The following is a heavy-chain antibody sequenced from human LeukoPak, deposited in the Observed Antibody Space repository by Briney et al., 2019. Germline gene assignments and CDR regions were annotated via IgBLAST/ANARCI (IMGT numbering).Heavy chain of an antibody. D-gene: IGHD3-9*01. CDR2: IYFSGST. V-gene: IGHV4-59*08. J-gene: IGHJ4*02. CDR3: AFQEDILTGLSFDY. Sequence: SETLSLTCTVSGGSLSSFYWSWFYWSWIRQPPGKGLEWIGYIYFSGSTNYNPSLKSRVTISVDTSKNQFSLKLSSVTAADTAVYYCAFQEDILTGLSFDYWGQGTLVTVSS. CDR1: GGSLSSFY.